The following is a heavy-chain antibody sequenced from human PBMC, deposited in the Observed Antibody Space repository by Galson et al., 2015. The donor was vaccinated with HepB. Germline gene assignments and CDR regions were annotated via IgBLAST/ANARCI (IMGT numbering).Heavy chain of an antibody. V-gene: IGHV4-4*07. D-gene: IGHD2-2*01. CDR2: IYTSGST. J-gene: IGHJ3*02. CDR3: ARGRVPAAMSLPLDAFDI. Sequence: ETLSLTCTVSGGSISSYYWSLLRQPAGKGLEWIGRIYTSGSTNYNHSIKSRVTMSVDTSKNQFSLKLSSVTAADTAVYYCARGRVPAAMSLPLDAFDIWGQGTMVTVSS. CDR1: GGSISSYY.